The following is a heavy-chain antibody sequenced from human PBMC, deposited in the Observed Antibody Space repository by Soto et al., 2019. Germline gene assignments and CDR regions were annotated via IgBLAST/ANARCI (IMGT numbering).Heavy chain of an antibody. J-gene: IGHJ6*02. CDR3: ARECTGGSCYSGYYYYYGMDV. Sequence: EVQLVESGGGLVQPGGSLRLSCAASGFTFSSYEMNWVRQAPGKGLEWVSYISSSGSTIYYADSVKGRFTISRDNAKNSLYLQMNSLRAEDTAFYYCARECTGGSCYSGYYYYYGMDVWGQGTTVTVSS. CDR2: ISSSGSTI. V-gene: IGHV3-48*03. D-gene: IGHD2-15*01. CDR1: GFTFSSYE.